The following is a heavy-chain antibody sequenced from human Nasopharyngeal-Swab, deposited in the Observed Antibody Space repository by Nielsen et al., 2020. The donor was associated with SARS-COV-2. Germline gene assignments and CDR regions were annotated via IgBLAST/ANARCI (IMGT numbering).Heavy chain of an antibody. Sequence: GESLKLSCASSGFSFRTFWMHWVRQVPGEGLVWVSRINTDGRRTNYAESVKGRFTISRDNVKNMLYLQMNNLRPEDTAVYYCARDLGGFGGYWGQGTLATVSS. J-gene: IGHJ4*02. CDR1: GFSFRTFW. CDR2: INTDGRRT. D-gene: IGHD4-23*01. V-gene: IGHV3-74*01. CDR3: ARDLGGFGGY.